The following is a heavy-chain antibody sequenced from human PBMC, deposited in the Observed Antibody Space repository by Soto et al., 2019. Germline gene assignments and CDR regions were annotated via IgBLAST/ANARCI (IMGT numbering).Heavy chain of an antibody. J-gene: IGHJ4*02. D-gene: IGHD3-22*01. V-gene: IGHV4-39*01. CDR1: GGSISSSSYY. CDR3: ARQNRRRQGSPMIVVVTTLDY. CDR2: SCYSGST. Sequence: PSETLSLTCTVSGGSISSSSYYWGWIRQPPGMGLEWIGSSCYSGSTYYNPSLKSRVTISVDTSKNQFSLKLSFVTAADTAVYYCARQNRRRQGSPMIVVVTTLDYWGQGTLVTVSS.